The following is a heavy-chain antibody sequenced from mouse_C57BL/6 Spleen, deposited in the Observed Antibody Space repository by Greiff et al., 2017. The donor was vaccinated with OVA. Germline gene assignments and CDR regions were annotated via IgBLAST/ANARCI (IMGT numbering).Heavy chain of an antibody. CDR2: IDPSDSYT. CDR1: GYTFTSYW. Sequence: QVQLQQPGAELVKPGASVKLSCKASGYTFTSYWMQWVKQRPGQGLEWIGEIDPSDSYTNYNQKFKGKATLTVDTSSSTAYMQLSSLTSEDSAVYYCARYDYARTGFDYWGQGTTLTVSS. J-gene: IGHJ2*01. D-gene: IGHD2-4*01. V-gene: IGHV1-50*01. CDR3: ARYDYARTGFDY.